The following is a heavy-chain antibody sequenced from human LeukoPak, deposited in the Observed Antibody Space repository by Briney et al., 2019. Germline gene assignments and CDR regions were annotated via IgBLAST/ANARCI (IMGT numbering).Heavy chain of an antibody. CDR1: GGTFSSYA. V-gene: IGHV1-69*01. D-gene: IGHD3-3*01. Sequence: VASVKVSCKATGGTFSSYAISWERQAPGQGLEWMGGIIPIFGTANYAQKFQGRVTITADESTSTAYMELSSLRSEDTAVYYCARGYYDFWSGYLLFFDYWGQGTLVTVSS. CDR2: IIPIFGTA. CDR3: ARGYYDFWSGYLLFFDY. J-gene: IGHJ4*02.